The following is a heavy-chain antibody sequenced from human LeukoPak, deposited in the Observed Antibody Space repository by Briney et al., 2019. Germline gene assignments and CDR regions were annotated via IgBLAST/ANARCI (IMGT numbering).Heavy chain of an antibody. J-gene: IGHJ4*02. Sequence: PGGSLRLSCAASGFTFINAWMAWVRQAPGKGLEWVGRIKAKAHGGTIEYAAPVKGRFTISRDDSKNTLYLQMNSLKTEHTAVYYCTTDGVGVEGATYDNWGQGTLVTVSS. V-gene: IGHV3-15*01. CDR1: GFTFINAW. CDR2: IKAKAHGGTI. CDR3: TTDGVGVEGATYDN. D-gene: IGHD1-26*01.